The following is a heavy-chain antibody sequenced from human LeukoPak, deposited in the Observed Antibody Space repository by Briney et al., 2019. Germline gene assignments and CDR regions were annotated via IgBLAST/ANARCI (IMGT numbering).Heavy chain of an antibody. CDR3: TRNYEVLQL. J-gene: IGHJ4*02. D-gene: IGHD3-16*01. CDR1: GFTFTTYS. V-gene: IGHV3-30*03. CDR2: ISNDGSNT. Sequence: PTGGSLRLSCAASGFTFTTYSLYWVRQAPGKGLEWVAFISNDGSNTNYADSVKGRFTISSDNFKNTLHMQMNSLRAEDTAVYYCTRNYEVLQLWGQGTLVTVSS.